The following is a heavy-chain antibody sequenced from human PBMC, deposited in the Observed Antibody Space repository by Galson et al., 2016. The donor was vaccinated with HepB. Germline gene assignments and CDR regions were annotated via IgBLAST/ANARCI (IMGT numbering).Heavy chain of an antibody. CDR3: AGNRGPEGGNYFDY. CDR1: GYTFTRYA. D-gene: IGHD1-14*01. V-gene: IGHV1-3*01. CDR2: INAGNGNT. Sequence: SVKVSCKASGYTFTRYAMHWVRQAPGQRLEWMGWINAGNGNTKYSQKLQGRVTITRDTSASTAYMELSSLRSEDTAVYYCAGNRGPEGGNYFDYWGQGTLVTVSS. J-gene: IGHJ4*02.